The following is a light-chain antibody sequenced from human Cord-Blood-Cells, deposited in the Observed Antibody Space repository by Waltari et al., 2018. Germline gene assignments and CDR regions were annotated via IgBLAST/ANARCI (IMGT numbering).Light chain of an antibody. J-gene: IGLJ1*01. V-gene: IGLV2-11*01. CDR3: CSYAGSYTYV. Sequence: QSALTQPRSVSGSPGQSVTISCTGPSSDVGGYNYVSWYQHHPGKAPKLMIYDVSKRPSGVPDRFSGSKSGNTASLTISGLEAEDEADYYCCSYAGSYTYVFGTGTKVTVL. CDR2: DVS. CDR1: SSDVGGYNY.